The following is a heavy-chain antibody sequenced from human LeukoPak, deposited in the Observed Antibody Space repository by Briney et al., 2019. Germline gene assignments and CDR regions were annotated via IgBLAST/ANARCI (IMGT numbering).Heavy chain of an antibody. V-gene: IGHV3-30-3*01. D-gene: IGHD3-22*01. CDR1: GFTFRSYS. Sequence: AGGSLRLSCAASGFTFRSYSVDWVRQAPGKGLEWVAGISYDASNKYYADSVKGRFTISRDNSKNTLSLQMNSLRAEDTAVYYCAIDPYVSSGYPMGYWGQGTLVTVSS. CDR3: AIDPYVSSGYPMGY. CDR2: ISYDASNK. J-gene: IGHJ4*02.